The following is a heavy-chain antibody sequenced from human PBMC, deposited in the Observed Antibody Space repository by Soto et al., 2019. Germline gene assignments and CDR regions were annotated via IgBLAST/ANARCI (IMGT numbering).Heavy chain of an antibody. CDR2: IGARGFPI. J-gene: IGHJ4*02. CDR3: ATEPFDY. V-gene: IGHV3-48*04. CDR1: GLDFGVYP. Sequence: GGSLRLSCAASGLDFGVYPMNWVRQAPGKGLEWVSYIGARGFPIYYADSVRGRFAMSRDNANNSVLLQMDSLRAEDTAQYFCATEPFDYWGRGALVTVSS.